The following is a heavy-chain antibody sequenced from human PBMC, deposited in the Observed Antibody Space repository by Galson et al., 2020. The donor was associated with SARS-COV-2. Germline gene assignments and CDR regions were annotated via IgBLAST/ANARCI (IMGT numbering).Heavy chain of an antibody. CDR1: GFTFSSYW. CDR2: IYSEGSST. V-gene: IGHV3-74*01. J-gene: IGHJ4*01. D-gene: IGHD7-27*01. Sequence: GESMKISCAASGFTFSSYWMHWVRQAPGKGLVWVSRIYSEGSSTSYADSVTGRFTISGDNAKNTLYLQMNSLRAEDTAVYYYARGDMGKDYFGYWGHGALVTVSS. CDR3: ARGDMGKDYFGY.